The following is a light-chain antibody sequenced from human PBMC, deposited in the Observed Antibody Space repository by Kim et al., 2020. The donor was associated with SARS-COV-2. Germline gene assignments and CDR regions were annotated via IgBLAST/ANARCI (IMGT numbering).Light chain of an antibody. J-gene: IGLJ2*01. V-gene: IGLV1-44*01. CDR3: AAWDDSLNGVV. CDR2: NND. CDR1: SSNIGIKT. Sequence: ELTQPPSASGTPGQRVTISCSGSSSNIGIKTVSWYQQLPGTAPKLLIYNNDQRPSGVPDRFSGSKSGTSASLAISGLQSEDEADYYCAAWDDSLNGVVFGGGTKLTVL.